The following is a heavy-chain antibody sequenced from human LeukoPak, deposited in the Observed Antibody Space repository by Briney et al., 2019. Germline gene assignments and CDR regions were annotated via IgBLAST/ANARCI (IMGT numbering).Heavy chain of an antibody. CDR3: AKTYCSSTSCYRHYYYYMDV. D-gene: IGHD2-2*02. J-gene: IGHJ6*03. V-gene: IGHV3-21*01. CDR2: ISSCSSYI. CDR1: GFTFSSYS. Sequence: GGSLRLSCAASGFTFSSYSMNWVRQAPGKGLEWVSSISSCSSYIYYADSVKGRFTISRDNAKNSLYLQMNSLRAEDTAVYYCAKTYCSSTSCYRHYYYYMDVWGKGTTVTVSS.